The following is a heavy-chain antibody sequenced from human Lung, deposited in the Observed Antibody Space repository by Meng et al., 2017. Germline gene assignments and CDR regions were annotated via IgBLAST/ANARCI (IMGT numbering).Heavy chain of an antibody. CDR2: LGAHPGDT. D-gene: IGHD3-10*01. CDR1: DHTFTGYG. J-gene: IGHJ4*02. V-gene: IGHV1-18*01. CDR3: ARGTPGRSYCDY. Sequence: HVQLLQSGAEVKQTGASLKVSCKASDHTFTGYGVCWVRQAPGQGLEWMAWLGAHPGDTSFAPKFLGRVTVTADTATATAYMELRSLRSDDTAVYYCARGTPGRSYCDYWGLGTLVTVSS.